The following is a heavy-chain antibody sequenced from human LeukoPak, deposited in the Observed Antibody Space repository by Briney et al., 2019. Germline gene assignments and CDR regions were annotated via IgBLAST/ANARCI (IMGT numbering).Heavy chain of an antibody. CDR2: ISYDGSNK. CDR1: GFTFSSYG. D-gene: IGHD3-22*01. CDR3: AKVGITMIVVVTYYFDY. V-gene: IGHV3-30*18. J-gene: IGHJ4*02. Sequence: GGSLRLSCAASGFTFSSYGMHWVRQAPGKGLEWVAVISYDGSNKYYADSVKGRFTISRDKSKNTLYLQMNSLRAEDTAVYYCAKVGITMIVVVTYYFDYWGQGTLVTVSS.